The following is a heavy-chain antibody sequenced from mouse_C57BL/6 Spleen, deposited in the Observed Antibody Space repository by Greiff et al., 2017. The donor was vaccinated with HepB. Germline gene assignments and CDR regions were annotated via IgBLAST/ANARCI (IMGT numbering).Heavy chain of an antibody. J-gene: IGHJ4*01. CDR2: ISYDGSN. V-gene: IGHV3-6*01. CDR1: GYSITSGYY. Sequence: DVKLQESGPGLVKPSQSLSLTCSVTGYSITSGYYWNWIRQFPGNKLEWMGYISYDGSNNYNPSLKNRISITRDTSKNQFFLKLNSVTTEDTATYYCARDQRDDYDGEDYYAMDYWGQGTSVTVSS. D-gene: IGHD2-4*01. CDR3: ARDQRDDYDGEDYYAMDY.